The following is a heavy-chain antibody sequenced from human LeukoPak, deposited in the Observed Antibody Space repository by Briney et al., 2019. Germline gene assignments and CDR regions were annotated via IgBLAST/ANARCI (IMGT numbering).Heavy chain of an antibody. CDR1: GYSFTSYW. Sequence: GESLKISCKGSGYSFTSYWIGWVRQMPGKGLEWMGIIYPGDSDTRYSPSFQGQVTISADKSISTAYLQWSSLKASDTAMYYCALAVTAIDNWFDPWGQGTLVIVSS. CDR3: ALAVTAIDNWFDP. D-gene: IGHD2-21*02. CDR2: IYPGDSDT. J-gene: IGHJ5*02. V-gene: IGHV5-51*01.